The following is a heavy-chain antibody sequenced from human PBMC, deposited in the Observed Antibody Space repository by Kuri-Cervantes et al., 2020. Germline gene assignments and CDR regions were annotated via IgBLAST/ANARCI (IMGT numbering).Heavy chain of an antibody. CDR1: GFTFSDYY. J-gene: IGHJ4*02. CDR2: ISSSSTI. V-gene: IGHV3-69-1*01. D-gene: IGHD1-26*01. Sequence: GESLKISCAASGFTFSDYYMNWVRQAPGKGLEWVSSISSSSTIYYADSVKGRFTISRDNAKNSLYLQMNSLRAEDTAVYYCAKSLTLSFWGSYYAATSGPDWWYWGQGTLVTVSS. CDR3: AKSLTLSFWGSYYAATSGPDWWY.